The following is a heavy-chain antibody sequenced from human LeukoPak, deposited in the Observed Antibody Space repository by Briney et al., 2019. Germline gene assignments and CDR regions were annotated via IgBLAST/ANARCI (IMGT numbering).Heavy chain of an antibody. Sequence: SETLSLTCAVYGGSFSGYYWSWIRQPPGKGLEWIGEINHSGSTNYNPSLKSRVTISVDTSKNQFSLKLSSVTAADTAVYYCARGGVWASDYWGQGALVTVSS. CDR2: INHSGST. CDR3: ARGGVWASDY. D-gene: IGHD2-8*01. CDR1: GGSFSGYY. V-gene: IGHV4-34*01. J-gene: IGHJ4*02.